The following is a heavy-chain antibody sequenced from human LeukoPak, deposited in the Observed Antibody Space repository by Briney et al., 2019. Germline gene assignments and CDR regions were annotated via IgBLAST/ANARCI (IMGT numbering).Heavy chain of an antibody. V-gene: IGHV1-8*01. Sequence: GASVKVSCKASGYTFTSYDVNWVRQATGQGLEWMGWMNPNSGNTGFAQKFQGRVTMTGSTSVSTAYMELSSLRSEDTAVYYCVRERAYSDSSGPFDIWGQGTLVTVSS. CDR2: MNPNSGNT. CDR1: GYTFTSYD. CDR3: VRERAYSDSSGPFDI. D-gene: IGHD3-22*01. J-gene: IGHJ5*02.